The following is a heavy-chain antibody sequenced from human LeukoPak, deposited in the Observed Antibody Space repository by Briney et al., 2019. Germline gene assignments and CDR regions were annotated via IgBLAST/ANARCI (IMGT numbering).Heavy chain of an antibody. D-gene: IGHD6-19*01. CDR1: GFTFSDYY. Sequence: GGSLRLSCAASGFTFSDYYMSWIRQAPGKGLEWVSVIYSGGDTYYADSVKGRFTISRDNSKNTLYLQMNSLRAEDTAVYYCARDRGYSSGWYDYWGQGTLVTVSS. CDR2: IYSGGDT. CDR3: ARDRGYSSGWYDY. J-gene: IGHJ4*02. V-gene: IGHV3-66*01.